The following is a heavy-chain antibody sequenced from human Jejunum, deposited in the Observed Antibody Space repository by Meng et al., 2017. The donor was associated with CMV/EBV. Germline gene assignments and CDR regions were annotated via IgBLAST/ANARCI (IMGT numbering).Heavy chain of an antibody. J-gene: IGHJ4*02. V-gene: IGHV3-20*01. CDR3: ARRSGHCTGSCYEDY. CDR2: VSGNGRST. D-gene: IGHD2-8*02. Sequence: CTFGDYGLSWVRQAQGKGLEWVSGVSGNGRSTAYTDSVKGRFTISRDNAKNSLFLQMNSLRDEDTALYHCARRSGHCTGSCYEDYWGQGTLVTVSS. CDR1: CTFGDYG.